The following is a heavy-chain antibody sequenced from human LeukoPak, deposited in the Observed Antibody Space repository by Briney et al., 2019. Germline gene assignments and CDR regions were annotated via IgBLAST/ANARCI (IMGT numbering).Heavy chain of an antibody. CDR3: ASAYTYGKVDY. V-gene: IGHV3-66*01. D-gene: IGHD5-18*01. J-gene: IGHJ4*02. CDR2: IYNGGST. CDR1: GFTVSSNY. Sequence: GGSLRLSCAASGFTVSSNYMSWIRQAPGKGLEWVSLIYNGGSTYYADSVKGRFTISRDNSKNTLYLQMNSLRAEDTAVYYCASAYTYGKVDYWGQGTLVTVSS.